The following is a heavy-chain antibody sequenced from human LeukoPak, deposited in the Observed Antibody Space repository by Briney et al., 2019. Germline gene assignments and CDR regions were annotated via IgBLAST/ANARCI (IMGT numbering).Heavy chain of an antibody. CDR2: INPKSGGT. CDR3: ARANGYGLLDY. D-gene: IGHD5-18*01. V-gene: IGHV1-2*02. Sequence: ASVKVSCKASGYTFTAYYMHWVRQAPGQGLEWMGWINPKSGGTNYPQKFQGRVTMTRDTSISTAYMELSRLRSDDTAVYYCARANGYGLLDYWGQGTLVTVSS. J-gene: IGHJ4*02. CDR1: GYTFTAYY.